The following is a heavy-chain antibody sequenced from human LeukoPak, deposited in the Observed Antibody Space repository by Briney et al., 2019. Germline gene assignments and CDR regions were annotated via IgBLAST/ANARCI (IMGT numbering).Heavy chain of an antibody. V-gene: IGHV3-23*01. CDR2: ISGRGGST. CDR1: GFTFSSYA. CDR3: AKTYNSGWPDY. J-gene: IGHJ4*02. Sequence: GGSLRLSCAASGFTFSSYATNWVRQAPGKGLEWVSTISGRGGSTYYADSVKGRFTISRDNSKNTLYLQMNSLRAEDTAVYYCAKTYNSGWPDYWGQGTLVTVSS. D-gene: IGHD6-19*01.